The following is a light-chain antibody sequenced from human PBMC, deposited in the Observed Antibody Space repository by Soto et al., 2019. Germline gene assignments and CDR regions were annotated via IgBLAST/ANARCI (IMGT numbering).Light chain of an antibody. Sequence: AIPLTQSPSSLSASVGDRVTITCRASQGISSALAWYQQKPGKAPKLLIYDASSLESGVPSRFSGSGSGTDFTLTISSLQPADFATYYCQQFNSYPPTFGQGTRLEIK. CDR3: QQFNSYPPT. J-gene: IGKJ5*01. V-gene: IGKV1-13*02. CDR2: DAS. CDR1: QGISSA.